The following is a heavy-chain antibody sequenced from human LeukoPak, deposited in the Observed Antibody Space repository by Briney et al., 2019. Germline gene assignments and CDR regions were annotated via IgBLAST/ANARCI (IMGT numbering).Heavy chain of an antibody. Sequence: PGGSLRLSCAASGFTVSYNYINWIRQAPGKGLEWVSVIYYSGTTYYADSVKGRFTISKDNSKNTVYLEMNSLRAEDTAVYYCARSYSSESSGWHRPVDCWGRGTLVTVSS. J-gene: IGHJ4*02. D-gene: IGHD3-22*01. CDR2: IYYSGTT. CDR1: GFTVSYNY. V-gene: IGHV3-53*01. CDR3: ARSYSSESSGWHRPVDC.